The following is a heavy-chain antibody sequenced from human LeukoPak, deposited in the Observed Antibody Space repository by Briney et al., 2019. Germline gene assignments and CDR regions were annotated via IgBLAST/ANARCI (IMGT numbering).Heavy chain of an antibody. Sequence: PSETLSLTCTVSGGSISSSSYYRGWIRQPPGKGLEWIGSIYYSGSTYYNPSLKSRVTVSVDTSKNQFSLKLSSVTAADTAVYYCARQAGTMVRHFDYWGQGTLVTVSS. V-gene: IGHV4-39*01. J-gene: IGHJ4*02. D-gene: IGHD3-10*01. CDR1: GGSISSSSYY. CDR3: ARQAGTMVRHFDY. CDR2: IYYSGST.